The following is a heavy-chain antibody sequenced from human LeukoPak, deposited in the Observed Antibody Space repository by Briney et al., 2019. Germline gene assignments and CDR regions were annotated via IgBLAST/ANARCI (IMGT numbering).Heavy chain of an antibody. CDR2: ISSSSSTI. J-gene: IGHJ3*02. D-gene: IGHD3-16*02. Sequence: GGSLRLSCVASGFTFSRHGMNWVRQAPGKGLEWVSYISSSSSTIYYADSVKGRFTISRDNAKNSLYLQINSLRAEDTAVYYCARGPYDYVWGSYRYTPRSFDIWGQGTMVTVSS. CDR1: GFTFSRHG. CDR3: ARGPYDYVWGSYRYTPRSFDI. V-gene: IGHV3-48*01.